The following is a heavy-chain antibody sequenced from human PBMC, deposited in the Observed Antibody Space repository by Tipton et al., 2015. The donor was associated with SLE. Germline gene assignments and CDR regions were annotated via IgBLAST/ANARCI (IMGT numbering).Heavy chain of an antibody. CDR2: IYYSGST. J-gene: IGHJ4*02. CDR1: GASISSYS. D-gene: IGHD3-3*01. Sequence: TLSLTCTVSGASISSYSWSWIRQPPGKGLEWIGYIYYSGSTNYNPSLKSRVTISVDTSKKQFSLKLSSVAAADTAVYYCATTIFRGGNVGYWGRGALITVSS. V-gene: IGHV4-59*01. CDR3: ATTIFRGGNVGY.